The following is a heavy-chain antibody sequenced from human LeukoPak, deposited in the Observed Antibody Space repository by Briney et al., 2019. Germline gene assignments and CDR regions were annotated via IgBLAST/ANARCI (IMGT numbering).Heavy chain of an antibody. CDR1: GFTFSSYE. D-gene: IGHD6-13*01. CDR2: ISSSGSTI. Sequence: GGSLRLSCAASGFTFSSYEVNWVRQAPGKGLEWVSYISSSGSTICYADSVKGRFTISRDNAKNSLYLQMNSLRSEDTAVYYCARDRYSSSWPQRYYYYMDVWGKGTTVTVSS. CDR3: ARDRYSSSWPQRYYYYMDV. J-gene: IGHJ6*03. V-gene: IGHV3-48*03.